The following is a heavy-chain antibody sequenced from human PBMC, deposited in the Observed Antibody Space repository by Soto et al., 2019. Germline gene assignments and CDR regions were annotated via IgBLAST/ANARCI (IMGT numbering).Heavy chain of an antibody. CDR1: GGSISIGGAYY. V-gene: IGHV4-30-4*01. D-gene: IGHD3-10*01. Sequence: SETLSLTCAVSGGSISIGGAYYWGWIRQSPGKGLEWIAYIHYSGSPYYNSSLKSRVTMSVDTAKNQFSLKVSSVTAADTAVYYCARSPKGLGNFDYWGQGTLVTVSS. CDR3: ARSPKGLGNFDY. CDR2: IHYSGSP. J-gene: IGHJ4*02.